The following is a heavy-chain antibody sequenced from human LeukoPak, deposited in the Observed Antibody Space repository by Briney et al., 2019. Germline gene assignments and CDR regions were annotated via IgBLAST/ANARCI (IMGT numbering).Heavy chain of an antibody. CDR3: ARDNDYGDYIWFDP. D-gene: IGHD4-17*01. Sequence: PSQTLSLTCAVSGGSISSGGYSWSWIRQPPGKGLEWIGYIYYSGSTYYNPSLKSRVTISVDTSKNQFSLKLSSVTAADTAVYYCARDNDYGDYIWFDPWGQGTLVTVSS. CDR2: IYYSGST. V-gene: IGHV4-30-4*07. CDR1: GGSISSGGYS. J-gene: IGHJ5*02.